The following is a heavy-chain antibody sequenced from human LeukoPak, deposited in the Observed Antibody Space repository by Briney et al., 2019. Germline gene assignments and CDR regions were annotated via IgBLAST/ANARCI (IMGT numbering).Heavy chain of an antibody. CDR2: IYYSGST. D-gene: IGHD6-19*01. CDR1: GGSISSSSNY. V-gene: IGHV4-39*07. Sequence: PSETLSLTCTVAGGSISSSSNYWGWIRHPPGKGLEWIGSIYYSGSTYYNPSLKSRVTISVDTSKNQFSLKLSSVTAADTAVYYCARDASGWYGHPSSLDYWGQGTLVTVSS. J-gene: IGHJ4*02. CDR3: ARDASGWYGHPSSLDY.